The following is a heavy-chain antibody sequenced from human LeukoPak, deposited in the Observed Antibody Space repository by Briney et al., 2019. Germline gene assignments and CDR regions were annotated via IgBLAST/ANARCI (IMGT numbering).Heavy chain of an antibody. J-gene: IGHJ4*02. D-gene: IGHD2-2*01. CDR2: INHSGST. V-gene: IGHV4-34*01. Sequence: SETLSLTCAVYGGSFSGYYWSWIRQPPGKGLEWIGEINHSGSTNYNPSLKSRVTISVDTSKNQFSLKLSSVTAADTAVYYCARGYYQLGRRPFDYWGQGTLVTVSS. CDR1: GGSFSGYY. CDR3: ARGYYQLGRRPFDY.